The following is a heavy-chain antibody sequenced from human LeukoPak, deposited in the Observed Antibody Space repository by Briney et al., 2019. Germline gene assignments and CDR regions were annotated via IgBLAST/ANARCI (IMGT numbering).Heavy chain of an antibody. Sequence: GEALKISFKGFGYSFTTYWIGWGRQVPGKGLGWRGIIYPGDSDTRYSPFFQGQVTISADKSISTAYLQWSSLKASDTAMYYCARRYCSGGSCGWFDPWGQGTLVTVSS. CDR3: ARRYCSGGSCGWFDP. V-gene: IGHV5-51*01. CDR1: GYSFTTYW. CDR2: IYPGDSDT. D-gene: IGHD2-15*01. J-gene: IGHJ5*02.